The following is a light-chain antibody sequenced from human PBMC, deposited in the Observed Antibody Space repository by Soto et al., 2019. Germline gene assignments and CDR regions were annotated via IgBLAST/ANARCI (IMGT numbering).Light chain of an antibody. CDR3: QSYDSSLSGWGV. Sequence: QSVLTQPPSVSGAPGQSVTISCTGSSSNIGAGYDVHWYQQLPGTAPKLLIYGNSNRPSGVPDRFSGSKSGTSASLAITGLQAEDEADYYCQSYDSSLSGWGVFGTGTKVTVL. J-gene: IGLJ1*01. V-gene: IGLV1-40*01. CDR2: GNS. CDR1: SSNIGAGYD.